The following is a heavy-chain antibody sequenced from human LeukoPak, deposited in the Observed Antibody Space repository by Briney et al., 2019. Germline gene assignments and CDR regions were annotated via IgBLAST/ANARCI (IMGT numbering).Heavy chain of an antibody. V-gene: IGHV1-8*01. J-gene: IGHJ2*01. Sequence: ASVKVSCKASGYTFTSYDINWVRQATGQGLEWMGWMNPNSGNTGYAQKFQGRVTMTRDTSTSTVYMELSSLRSEDTAVYYCARVPRGITGTILDWYFDLWGRGTLVTVSS. D-gene: IGHD1-20*01. CDR2: MNPNSGNT. CDR1: GYTFTSYD. CDR3: ARVPRGITGTILDWYFDL.